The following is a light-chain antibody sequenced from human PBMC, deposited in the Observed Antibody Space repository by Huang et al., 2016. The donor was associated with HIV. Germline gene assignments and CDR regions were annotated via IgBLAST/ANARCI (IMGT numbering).Light chain of an antibody. CDR1: QSVSSSY. V-gene: IGKV3-20*01. CDR3: QNYGSSQVT. J-gene: IGKJ3*01. Sequence: EIVLTQSPGTLSLSPGDSATLSCRASQSVSSSYLAWYQQKPGQAPRLLIYGAASRATGIPDRFSGSGSGTDFTLTISRLEPEDFAVYYCQNYGSSQVTFGPGTKVDIK. CDR2: GAA.